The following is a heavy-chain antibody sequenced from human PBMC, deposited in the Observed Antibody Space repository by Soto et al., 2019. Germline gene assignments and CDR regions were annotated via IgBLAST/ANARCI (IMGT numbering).Heavy chain of an antibody. J-gene: IGHJ4*02. CDR3: ARDSETYYYDSSGYSPSGFDY. D-gene: IGHD3-22*01. CDR2: IYHSGST. V-gene: IGHV4-30-2*05. CDR1: GGSISSGGYS. Sequence: PSETLSLTCAVSGGSISSGGYSWSWIRQPPGKGLEWIGYIYHSGSTYYNPSLKSRVTISVDTSKNQFSLKLSSVTAADTAVYYCARDSETYYYDSSGYSPSGFDYWGQGTLVTVSS.